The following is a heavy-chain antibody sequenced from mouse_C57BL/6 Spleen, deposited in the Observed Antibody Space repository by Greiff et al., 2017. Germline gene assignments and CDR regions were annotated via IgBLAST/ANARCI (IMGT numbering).Heavy chain of an antibody. D-gene: IGHD3-2*02. CDR2: IYPGSGST. J-gene: IGHJ4*01. Sequence: QVHVKQPGAELVKPGASVKMSCKASGYTFTSYWITWVKQRPGQGLEWIGDIYPGSGSTNYNEKFKSKATLTVDTSSSTAYMQLSSLTSEDSAVYYCARGGQLRLRDYAMDYWGQGTSGTVSS. CDR1: GYTFTSYW. V-gene: IGHV1-55*01. CDR3: ARGGQLRLRDYAMDY.